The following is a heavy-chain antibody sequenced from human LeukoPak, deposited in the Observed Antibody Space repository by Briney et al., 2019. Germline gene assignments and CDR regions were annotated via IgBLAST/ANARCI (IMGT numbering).Heavy chain of an antibody. Sequence: GGSLRLSCAASGFTFSSFAMSWVRQAPGQGLEWVSAISDNSGNTYYADSVEGRFTISRDNSENTLYLQMNSLRAEDTALYYCSNGRTSSGTLQHDYWGQGTLVTVSS. D-gene: IGHD6-19*01. CDR3: SNGRTSSGTLQHDY. CDR2: ISDNSGNT. V-gene: IGHV3-23*01. J-gene: IGHJ4*02. CDR1: GFTFSSFA.